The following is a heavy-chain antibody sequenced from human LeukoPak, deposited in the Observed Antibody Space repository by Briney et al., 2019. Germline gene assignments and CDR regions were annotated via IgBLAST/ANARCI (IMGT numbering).Heavy chain of an antibody. CDR2: INPNSGGT. CDR1: GYTFTGYY. D-gene: IGHD6-13*01. CDR3: ARDLPEKQLVPGPGGYGMDV. Sequence: ASVKVSCTASGYTFTGYYMHWVRQAPGQGLEWMGWINPNSGGTNYAQKFQGWVTMTRNTSISTAYMELSRLRSDDTAVYYCARDLPEKQLVPGPGGYGMDVWGQGTTVTVSS. J-gene: IGHJ6*02. V-gene: IGHV1-2*04.